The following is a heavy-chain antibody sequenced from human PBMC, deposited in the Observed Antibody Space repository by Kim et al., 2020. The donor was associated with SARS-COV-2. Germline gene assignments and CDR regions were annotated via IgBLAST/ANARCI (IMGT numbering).Heavy chain of an antibody. D-gene: IGHD6-19*01. Sequence: GGSLRLSCVASGFTFSNYAMNWLRQAPGKGLEWVSSISSGGGYTFYTNSVRGRFTISRDNSKNSLFLQMNSLRAEDTAVYYCVRELAVAGPGDFDYWGQGTLVTVSS. CDR2: ISSGGGYT. CDR1: GFTFSNYA. CDR3: VRELAVAGPGDFDY. J-gene: IGHJ4*02. V-gene: IGHV3-21*01.